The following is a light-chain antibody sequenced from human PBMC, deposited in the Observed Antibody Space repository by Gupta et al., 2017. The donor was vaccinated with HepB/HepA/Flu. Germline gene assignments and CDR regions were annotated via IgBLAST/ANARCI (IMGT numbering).Light chain of an antibody. Sequence: DIVMTQSPDPLAVSLGERATINCQSSQTVLYSSSDKHYLAWYQQKPGQPPKMLIYWASTRESGVPDRFSGSGCGTDFSLTISSLQAEDVAVYYCQQYFSAPFTFGPGTKVDIK. V-gene: IGKV4-1*01. J-gene: IGKJ3*01. CDR2: WAS. CDR1: QTVLYSSSDKHY. CDR3: QQYFSAPFT.